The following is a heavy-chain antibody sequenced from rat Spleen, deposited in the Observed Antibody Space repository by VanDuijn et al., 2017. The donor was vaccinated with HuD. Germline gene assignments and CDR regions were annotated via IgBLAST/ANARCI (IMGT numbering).Heavy chain of an antibody. CDR2: ISYDGSST. CDR1: GFTFSDYN. CDR3: ARHNFDY. J-gene: IGHJ2*01. V-gene: IGHV5-7*01. Sequence: EVQLVESGGGLVQPGRSLKLSCAASGFTFSDYNMAWVRQAPKKGLEWVATISYDGSSTYYRDYVKGRFTISRDNAKSTLYLQMDSLRSEDTATYYCARHNFDYWGQGVMVTVSS.